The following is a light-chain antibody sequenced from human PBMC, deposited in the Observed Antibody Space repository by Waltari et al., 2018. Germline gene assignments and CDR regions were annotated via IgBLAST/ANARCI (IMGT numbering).Light chain of an antibody. J-gene: IGKJ2*03. CDR1: QSVLYTSNNNNY. V-gene: IGKV4-1*01. CDR2: WAS. CDR3: HQYYSTPYS. Sequence: DIVMTQFPDSLAVSLGERANLNCNSSQSVLYTSNNNNYLAWYQQTPGQPPKLLFYWASNRESGVPDRFSGSGSGTDFTLTISSLQPEDVAVYYCHQYYSTPYSFGQGTKLEIK.